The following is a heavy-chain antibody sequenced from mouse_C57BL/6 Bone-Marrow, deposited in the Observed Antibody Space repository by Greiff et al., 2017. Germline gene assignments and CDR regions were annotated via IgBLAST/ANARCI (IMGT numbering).Heavy chain of an antibody. CDR3: ARELRRWYFDV. D-gene: IGHD2-4*01. J-gene: IGHJ1*03. CDR2: INYDGSST. Sequence: EVKLVESEGGLVQPGSSMKLSCTASGFTFSDYYMAWVRQVPEKGLEWVANINYDGSSTYYLDSLKSRFIISRDNAKNILYLHMSSLKSEDTATYYCARELRRWYFDVWGTGTTVTVSS. CDR1: GFTFSDYY. V-gene: IGHV5-16*01.